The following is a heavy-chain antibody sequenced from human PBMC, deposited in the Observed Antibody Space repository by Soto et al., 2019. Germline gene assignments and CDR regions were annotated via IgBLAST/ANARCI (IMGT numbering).Heavy chain of an antibody. J-gene: IGHJ4*02. V-gene: IGHV3-23*01. CDR1: GFTFSSYA. CDR2: ISSSRGKT. Sequence: EVQLLESGGDLVPPGGSLRLSCAASGFTFSSYAMSWVRQAPGKGLEWVSAISSSRGKTYYADSVKGRFTISRDNSKNSLCLQMNSLRAEDTALYYCAKGIQWELPFDCWGQGTLVTVSS. CDR3: AKGIQWELPFDC. D-gene: IGHD1-26*01.